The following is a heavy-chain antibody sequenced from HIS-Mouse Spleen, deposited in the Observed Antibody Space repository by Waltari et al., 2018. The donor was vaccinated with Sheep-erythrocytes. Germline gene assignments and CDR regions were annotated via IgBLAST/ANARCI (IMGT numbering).Heavy chain of an antibody. V-gene: IGHV3-30*18. J-gene: IGHJ2*01. CDR1: GFTFSSYG. CDR3: AKVRTVNYWYFDL. CDR2: ISYDGSNK. Sequence: GFTFSSYGMHWVRQAPGKGLEWVAVISYDGSNKYYADSVKGRFTISRDNSKNTLYLQMNSLRAEDTAVYYCAKVRTVNYWYFDLWGRDTLVTVSS. D-gene: IGHD1-1*01.